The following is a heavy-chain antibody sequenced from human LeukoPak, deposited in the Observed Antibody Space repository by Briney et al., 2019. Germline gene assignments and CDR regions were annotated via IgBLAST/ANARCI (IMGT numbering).Heavy chain of an antibody. CDR3: AREGRRFLEWSPPPDY. D-gene: IGHD3-3*01. J-gene: IGHJ4*02. CDR1: GFTFSSYS. CDR2: ISSSGSYI. Sequence: GGSLRLSCAASGFTFSSYSMNWVRQAPGKGLEWVSSISSSGSYIYYADSVKGRFTISRDNAKNSLYLQMNSLRAEDTAVYYCAREGRRFLEWSPPPDYWGQGTLVTVSS. V-gene: IGHV3-21*01.